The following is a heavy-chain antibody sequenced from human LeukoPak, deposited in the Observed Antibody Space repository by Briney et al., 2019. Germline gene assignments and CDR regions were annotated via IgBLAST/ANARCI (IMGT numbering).Heavy chain of an antibody. CDR3: ARSRGRGLLWFGESHNWFDP. Sequence: SETLSLTCTVSGGSISSSSYYWGWIRQPPGKGLEWIGSIYYSGSTYYNPSLKSRVTISVDTSKNQFSLKLSSVTAADTAVYYCARSRGRGLLWFGESHNWFDPWGQGTLVTVSS. D-gene: IGHD3-10*01. V-gene: IGHV4-39*07. CDR1: GGSISSSSYY. CDR2: IYYSGST. J-gene: IGHJ5*02.